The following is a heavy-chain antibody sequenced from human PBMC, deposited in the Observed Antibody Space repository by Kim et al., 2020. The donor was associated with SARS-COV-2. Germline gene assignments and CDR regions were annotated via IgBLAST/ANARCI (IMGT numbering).Heavy chain of an antibody. CDR2: EGATT. CDR3: TRDKPIDY. V-gene: IGHV3-74*01. J-gene: IGHJ4*02. Sequence: EGATTHYPDPVKGRFPVSRHNAKTPLYLHMNSLRVEDPAVYYCTRDKPIDYWGQGTLVTVSS.